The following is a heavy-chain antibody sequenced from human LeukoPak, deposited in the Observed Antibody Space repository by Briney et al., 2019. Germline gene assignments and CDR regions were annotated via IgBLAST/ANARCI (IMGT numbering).Heavy chain of an antibody. J-gene: IGHJ4*02. CDR2: ISFDGSDK. CDR1: GFTFSSYA. D-gene: IGHD2-15*01. CDR3: ATQPCSGGRCYLDN. V-gene: IGHV3-30*04. Sequence: PGGSLRLSCAASGFTFSSYAMHWVRQAPGKGLEWVAVISFDGSDKYYADSVKGRFTISRDNSKNTLYLQMNSLRAEDTAVYYCATQPCSGGRCYLDNWGQGTPVTVSS.